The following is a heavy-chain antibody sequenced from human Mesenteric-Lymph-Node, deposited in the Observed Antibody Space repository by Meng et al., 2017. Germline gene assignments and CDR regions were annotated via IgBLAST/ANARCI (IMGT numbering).Heavy chain of an antibody. J-gene: IGHJ4*02. Sequence: SVKVSCKASGDTFINYAISWVRQAPGQGLEWVGGLIPMFGTINYAQKLQGRVTMTRDTSTSTVYMELSSLRSEDTAVYYCARDVQLLWFGELSGFDYWGQGTLVTVSS. CDR1: GDTFINYA. CDR2: LIPMFGTI. CDR3: ARDVQLLWFGELSGFDY. D-gene: IGHD3-10*01. V-gene: IGHV1-69*05.